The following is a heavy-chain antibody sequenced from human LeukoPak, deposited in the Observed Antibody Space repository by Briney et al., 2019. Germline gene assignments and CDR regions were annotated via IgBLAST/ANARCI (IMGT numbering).Heavy chain of an antibody. D-gene: IGHD1-20*01. CDR1: GGSISSYY. J-gene: IGHJ5*02. CDR2: IYYSGST. V-gene: IGHV4-59*01. CDR3: ARDPRYNWNDAGGFDP. Sequence: SETLSLTCTVSGGSISSYYWSWIRQPPGKGLEWIGYIYYSGSTNYNPSLKSRVTISVDTSKNQFSLKLSSVTAADTAVYYCARDPRYNWNDAGGFDPWGQGTLVIVSS.